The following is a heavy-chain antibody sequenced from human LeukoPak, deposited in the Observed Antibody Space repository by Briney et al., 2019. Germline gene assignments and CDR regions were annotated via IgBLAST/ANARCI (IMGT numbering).Heavy chain of an antibody. D-gene: IGHD3-22*01. V-gene: IGHV1-18*01. CDR2: ISAYNANT. CDR1: GYSFTTYG. CDR3: ARGTYYYDSSGYD. J-gene: IGHJ4*02. Sequence: ASVKVSCKASGYSFTTYGISWVRQAPGQGLEWMGWISAYNANTNYALKLQGRVTMTTDTSTSTAYMELRSLRSDDTAVYYCARGTYYYDSSGYDWGQGTLVTVSS.